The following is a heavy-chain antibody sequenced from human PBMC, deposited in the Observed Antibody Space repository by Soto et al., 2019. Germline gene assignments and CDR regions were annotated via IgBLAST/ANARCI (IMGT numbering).Heavy chain of an antibody. Sequence: PGESLKISCKCSGYSFTSYWIGWVRQMPGKGLEWMGIIYPGDSDTRYSPSFQGQVTISADKSISTAYLQWSSLKASDTAMYYCARTAAAGKYYYGTDVWGQGTTVTVSS. V-gene: IGHV5-51*01. J-gene: IGHJ6*02. CDR2: IYPGDSDT. CDR3: ARTAAAGKYYYGTDV. D-gene: IGHD6-13*01. CDR1: GYSFTSYW.